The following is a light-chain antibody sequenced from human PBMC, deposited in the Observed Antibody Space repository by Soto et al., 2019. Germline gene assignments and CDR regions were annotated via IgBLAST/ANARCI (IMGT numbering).Light chain of an antibody. CDR3: AAWDDSLSGWV. V-gene: IGLV1-47*01. J-gene: IGLJ3*02. Sequence: QPVLTQPPSASGTPGQRVSISCSGSRSNIGSDYVFWFQQLAGAAPKLLIYRNNQRPSGVPDRFSGSKSGTSASLAISGLRSEDEADYYCAAWDDSLSGWVFGGGTKLTVL. CDR1: RSNIGSDY. CDR2: RNN.